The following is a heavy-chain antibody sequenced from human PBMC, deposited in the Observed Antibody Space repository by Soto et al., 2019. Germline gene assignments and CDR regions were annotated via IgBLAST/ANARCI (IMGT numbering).Heavy chain of an antibody. CDR3: ARRVNRGALFDY. CDR2: INYSGST. Sequence: QVQLQESGPGLVKPSETLSLTCTVSGGSISSYYWSWIRQPPGKGLEWIGYINYSGSTTYNPSLRSRVTISVDPSENQLSLKLSSVTAADTAVYYCARRVNRGALFDYWGQGTLVTVSS. J-gene: IGHJ4*02. CDR1: GGSISSYY. D-gene: IGHD3-10*01. V-gene: IGHV4-59*08.